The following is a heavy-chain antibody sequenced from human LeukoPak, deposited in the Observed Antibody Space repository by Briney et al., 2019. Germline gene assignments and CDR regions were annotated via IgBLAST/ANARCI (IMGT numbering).Heavy chain of an antibody. Sequence: GGSLRLSCAASGFTFTNYGMNWVRQAPGKGLEWVAFLRYDGSNKFYADSVKGRFTISRDNSKNTLYLQMNSLRAEDTAVYYCAKDMGYCTSTTCLYYYYYYMDVWGKGTTVTISS. D-gene: IGHD2-2*01. CDR3: AKDMGYCTSTTCLYYYYYYMDV. CDR2: LRYDGSNK. J-gene: IGHJ6*03. V-gene: IGHV3-30*02. CDR1: GFTFTNYG.